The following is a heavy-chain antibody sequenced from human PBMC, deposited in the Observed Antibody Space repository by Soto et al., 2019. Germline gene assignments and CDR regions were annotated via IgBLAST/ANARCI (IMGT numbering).Heavy chain of an antibody. CDR3: PRDLSCSGGSCFPDY. J-gene: IGHJ4*02. CDR2: ISSSSSYI. V-gene: IGHV3-21*01. D-gene: IGHD2-15*01. Sequence: GGSLRLSCAASGFTFSSYSMNWVRQAPGKGLEWVSSISSSSSYIYYADSVKGRFTISRDNAKNSLYLQMNSLRAEDTAVYYCPRDLSCSGGSCFPDYWGQGTLVTVSS. CDR1: GFTFSSYS.